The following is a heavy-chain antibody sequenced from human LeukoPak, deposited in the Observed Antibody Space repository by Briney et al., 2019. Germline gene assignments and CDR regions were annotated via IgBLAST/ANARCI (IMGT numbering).Heavy chain of an antibody. D-gene: IGHD3-22*01. CDR1: GFTFSSYV. J-gene: IGHJ4*02. CDR2: ISGSAGNT. Sequence: GGSLRLFCAASGFTFSSYVMTWVRQAPGRGLEWVSGISGSAGNTYYADSVKGRFTISRDNSKNTLDLQMNSPRAEDTAEYYCAKVGPGYDRSGYYDNWGQGTLVTVSS. CDR3: AKVGPGYDRSGYYDN. V-gene: IGHV3-23*01.